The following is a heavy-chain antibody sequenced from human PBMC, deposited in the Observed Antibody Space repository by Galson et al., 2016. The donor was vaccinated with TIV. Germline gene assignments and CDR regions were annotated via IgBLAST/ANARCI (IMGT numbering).Heavy chain of an antibody. CDR2: ISSSGGST. Sequence: SLRLSCAASGFTFSSYAMSWVRQAPGKGLEWVSGISSSGGSTYYPDSVKGRFTISRDNSKKTLDLQMNSLRAEDTAVYYCVKVRWELLPRGAFGIWGQGTKVTVSS. CDR1: GFTFSSYA. D-gene: IGHD1-26*01. CDR3: VKVRWELLPRGAFGI. V-gene: IGHV3-23*01. J-gene: IGHJ3*02.